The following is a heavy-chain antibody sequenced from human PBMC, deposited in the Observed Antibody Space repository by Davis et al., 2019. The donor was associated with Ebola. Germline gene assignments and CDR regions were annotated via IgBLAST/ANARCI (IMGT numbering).Heavy chain of an antibody. V-gene: IGHV1-2*02. Sequence: ASVKVSCNASGFTFIDYYMHWLRHAPAQEREWMGCIILNSGSTKYSHKFQGRVTMTRDRSINTAHMELSGLRSDDTAVYYCARDDKVMHFDYWGQGTLVTVSS. CDR3: ARDDKVMHFDY. CDR1: GFTFIDYY. D-gene: IGHD3-16*01. CDR2: IILNSGST. J-gene: IGHJ4*02.